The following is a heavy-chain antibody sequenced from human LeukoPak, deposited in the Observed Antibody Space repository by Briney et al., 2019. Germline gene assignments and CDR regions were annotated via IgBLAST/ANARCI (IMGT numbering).Heavy chain of an antibody. V-gene: IGHV4-34*01. CDR2: INQSGGT. CDR3: ARGGYSYSINGWSRTGPGAYPTKYYYYMDV. Sequence: SETLSLTCAVYGGSFSDYSWTWIRQPPGKGLEWIGEINQSGGTNHNPSLMSRVIMSVDTSKNQISLKVNSVTAADTAVYYCARGGYSYSINGWSRTGPGAYPTKYYYYMDVWGKGTTVTVSS. CDR1: GGSFSDYS. D-gene: IGHD5-18*01. J-gene: IGHJ6*03.